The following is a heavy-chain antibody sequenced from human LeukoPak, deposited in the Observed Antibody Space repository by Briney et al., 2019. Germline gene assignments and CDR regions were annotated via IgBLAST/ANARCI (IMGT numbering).Heavy chain of an antibody. Sequence: ASVKVSCKASGYTFTSYGISWVRQAPGQGLEWMGWISAYNGNTNYAQKLQGRVTMTTDTSTSTAYMELRSLRSDDTAVYYCARVRGDDCDFWSGYTTAHPPAQMIFDYWGQGTLLTVSS. CDR2: ISAYNGNT. CDR3: ARVRGDDCDFWSGYTTAHPPAQMIFDY. CDR1: GYTFTSYG. D-gene: IGHD3-3*01. J-gene: IGHJ4*02. V-gene: IGHV1-18*01.